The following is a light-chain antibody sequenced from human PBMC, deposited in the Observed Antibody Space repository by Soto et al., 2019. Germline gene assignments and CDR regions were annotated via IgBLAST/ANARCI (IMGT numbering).Light chain of an antibody. CDR2: EVS. CDR3: SSYAGSNNLV. CDR1: SSDVGGYNY. Sequence: QSALTQPPSASGSPGQSVTISCTGTSSDVGGYNYVSWYQQHPGKAPKLMIYEVSKRPSGAPDRLSGSKSGNTASLTVSGLQAEDEADYYCSSYAGSNNLVFGTGTKVTVL. J-gene: IGLJ1*01. V-gene: IGLV2-8*01.